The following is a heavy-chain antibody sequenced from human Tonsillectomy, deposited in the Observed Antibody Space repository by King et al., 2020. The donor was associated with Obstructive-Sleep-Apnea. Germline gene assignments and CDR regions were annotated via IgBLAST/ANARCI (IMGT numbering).Heavy chain of an antibody. D-gene: IGHD4-17*01. J-gene: IGHJ4*02. CDR3: ARHYGDYLAPFDY. V-gene: IGHV5-51*01. CDR2: IYPGDSDT. Sequence: QLVQSGAEVKKPGESLKISCKVSGYSFSSYWIGWVRQMPGKGLECMGIIYPGDSDTKYSPSFQGQVTISADKSISTAYLQWSSLKASDTAMYYCARHYGDYLAPFDYWGQGTLVTVSS. CDR1: GYSFSSYW.